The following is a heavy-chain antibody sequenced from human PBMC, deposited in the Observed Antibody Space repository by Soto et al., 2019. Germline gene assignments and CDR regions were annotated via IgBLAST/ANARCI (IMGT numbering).Heavy chain of an antibody. CDR3: ARGPRGGPDSLVDWFDP. J-gene: IGHJ5*02. Sequence: SVKVSCKASGGNFSRYGISWVRQAPGQGLEWMGGIIPIFGTANYAQKLQGRVTITADESTSTAYMEVRSLRSEDTAVYYCARGPRGGPDSLVDWFDPWGQGTLVTVSS. CDR2: IIPIFGTA. V-gene: IGHV1-69*13. D-gene: IGHD1-26*01. CDR1: GGNFSRYG.